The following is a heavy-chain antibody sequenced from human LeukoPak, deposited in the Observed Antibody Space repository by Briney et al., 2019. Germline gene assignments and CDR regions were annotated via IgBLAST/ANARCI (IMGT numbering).Heavy chain of an antibody. Sequence: SETLSLTCTVSGGSISSSSYYWGWIRQPPGKGLEWIGTIYYSGSTYYNPSLKSRVTISVDTSKNQFSLKLSSVTAADTAFYYCARRAYDSSSIGSWGQGTLVTVSS. CDR1: GGSISSSSYY. V-gene: IGHV4-39*01. CDR3: ARRAYDSSSIGS. J-gene: IGHJ5*01. CDR2: IYYSGST. D-gene: IGHD3-22*01.